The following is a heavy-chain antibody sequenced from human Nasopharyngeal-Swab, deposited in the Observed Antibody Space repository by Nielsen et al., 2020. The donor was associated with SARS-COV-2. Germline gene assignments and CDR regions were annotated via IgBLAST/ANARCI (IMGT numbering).Heavy chain of an antibody. D-gene: IGHD4-17*01. CDR2: IKQDGGEK. CDR1: GFTFSSYW. J-gene: IGHJ4*02. CDR3: VRDVIATVTTPPDY. V-gene: IGHV3-7*01. Sequence: ESLKISCAASGFTFSSYWMSWVRQAPGKGLEWVANIKQDGGEKNYVDSVKGRFTISRDNAKNSLSLQMNTLRAEDTAVYYCVRDVIATVTTPPDYWGQGTLVTVSS.